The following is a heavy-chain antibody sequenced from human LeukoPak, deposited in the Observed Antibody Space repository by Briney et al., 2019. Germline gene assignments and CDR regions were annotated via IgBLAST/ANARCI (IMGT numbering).Heavy chain of an antibody. CDR1: GGSFSGYY. J-gene: IGHJ4*02. D-gene: IGHD1-26*01. Sequence: SETLSLTCAVYGGSFSGYYWSWIRQPPGKGLEWIGEINHSGSTNYNPSLKSRVTISLDTSKNHFSLRLSSVTAADTAVYYCARDREVGATGYYFDYWGQGTLVTVSS. V-gene: IGHV4-34*01. CDR3: ARDREVGATGYYFDY. CDR2: INHSGST.